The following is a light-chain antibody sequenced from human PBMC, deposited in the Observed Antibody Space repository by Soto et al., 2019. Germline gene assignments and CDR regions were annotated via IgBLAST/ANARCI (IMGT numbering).Light chain of an antibody. CDR1: SSNVGTNT. Sequence: QSVLTQPPSASGTPGQRVTISCSGSSSNVGTNTVNWYQQFPGSAPQLLLYSANKRPSGVPGRFSGSKSGTSASLAISGLQSEDEADYYCASWDGSQDVVLFGGGTKVTVL. CDR3: ASWDGSQDVVL. CDR2: SAN. V-gene: IGLV1-44*01. J-gene: IGLJ2*01.